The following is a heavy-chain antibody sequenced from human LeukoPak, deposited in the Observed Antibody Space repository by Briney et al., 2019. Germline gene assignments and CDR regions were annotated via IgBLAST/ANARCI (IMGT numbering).Heavy chain of an antibody. Sequence: GGSLRLSCAASGFTFRSYGMHWVRQAPGKGLEGVAVISYDESNKYYADSVKGRFTISRDNSKNTLYLQMNSLRAEDTAIYYCATYRQVLLPFESWGQGTLVTVSS. CDR2: ISYDESNK. CDR1: GFTFRSYG. D-gene: IGHD2-8*02. J-gene: IGHJ4*02. CDR3: ATYRQVLLPFES. V-gene: IGHV3-30*03.